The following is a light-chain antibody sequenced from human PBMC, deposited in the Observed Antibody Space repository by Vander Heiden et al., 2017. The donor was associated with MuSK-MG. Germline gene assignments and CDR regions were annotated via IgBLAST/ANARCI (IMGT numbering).Light chain of an antibody. CDR1: NIGRKS. Sequence: SYVLTQPPSLSSAPGQTARITCGGNNIGRKSVHWYQQKPGQAPVLVVYNDSDRPSGIPERFSGSNSGNTATLTISRVEVGDEADYYCQVWDSSSNHVVFGGGTKLAGL. V-gene: IGLV3-21*02. CDR3: QVWDSSSNHVV. J-gene: IGLJ2*01. CDR2: NDS.